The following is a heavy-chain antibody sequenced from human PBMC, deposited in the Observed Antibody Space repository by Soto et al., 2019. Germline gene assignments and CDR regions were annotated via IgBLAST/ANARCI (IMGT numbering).Heavy chain of an antibody. J-gene: IGHJ5*02. CDR3: ARGGLAARKGRWFDP. Sequence: PSETLSLTCTVSGDSISSYYWGWIWQPPGKGLEWIGYIHYSGSTNYNPSLKSRVTISVDTSKNQFSLKVNSMTAADTAVYYCARGGLAARKGRWFDPWGQGTLVTVSS. CDR2: IHYSGST. D-gene: IGHD6-6*01. V-gene: IGHV4-59*01. CDR1: GDSISSYY.